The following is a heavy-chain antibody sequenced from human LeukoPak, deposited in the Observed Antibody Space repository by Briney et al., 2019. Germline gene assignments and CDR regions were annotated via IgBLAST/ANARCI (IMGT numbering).Heavy chain of an antibody. CDR3: ARDHYYGSGSSLYYYYYMDV. V-gene: IGHV3-48*03. CDR2: ISSSGSTI. Sequence: GGSLRLSCAASGFTFSSYEMNWVRQAPGKGLEWVSYISSSGSTIYYADSVKGRFTISRDNAKNSLYLQMNSLRAEDTAVYYCARDHYYGSGSSLYYYYYMDVWGKGTTVTISS. D-gene: IGHD3-10*01. J-gene: IGHJ6*03. CDR1: GFTFSSYE.